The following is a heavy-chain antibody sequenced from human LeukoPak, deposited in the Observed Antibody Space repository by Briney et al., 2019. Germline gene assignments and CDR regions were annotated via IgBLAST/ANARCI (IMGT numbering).Heavy chain of an antibody. V-gene: IGHV4-34*01. CDR1: GGSFSGYY. CDR2: INHSGST. J-gene: IGHJ4*02. D-gene: IGHD2-2*03. Sequence: SETLSLTCAVYGGSFSGYYWSWIRQPPGKGLEWIGEINHSGSTNYNSSLKSRVTISVDTSKNQFSLKLSSVTAADTAVYYCARGLGGYCSSTSCYRPLSLDYWGQGTLVTVSS. CDR3: ARGLGGYCSSTSCYRPLSLDY.